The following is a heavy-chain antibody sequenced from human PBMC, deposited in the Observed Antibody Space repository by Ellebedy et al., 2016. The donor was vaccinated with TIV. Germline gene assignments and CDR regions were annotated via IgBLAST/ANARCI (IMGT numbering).Heavy chain of an antibody. Sequence: PGGSLRLSCAASGFTFSSYAMHWVRQAPGKGLEWVAVISYDGSNKYYADSVKGRFTISRDNSKNTLYLQMNSLRAEDTAVYYCASDVDTAMVNTDYWGQGTLVTVSS. CDR1: GFTFSSYA. D-gene: IGHD5-18*01. CDR3: ASDVDTAMVNTDY. J-gene: IGHJ4*02. CDR2: ISYDGSNK. V-gene: IGHV3-30-3*01.